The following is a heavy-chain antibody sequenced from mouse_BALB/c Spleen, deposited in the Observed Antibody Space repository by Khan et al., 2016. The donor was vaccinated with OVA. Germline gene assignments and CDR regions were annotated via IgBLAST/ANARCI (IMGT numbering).Heavy chain of an antibody. CDR2: IFPGSGTP. CDR1: GYTFTDYI. J-gene: IGHJ3*01. D-gene: IGHD1-1*01. CDR3: ARGGYSVFAY. V-gene: IGHV1-77*01. Sequence: QVQLQQSVPELVNPGASLKVSCKASGYTFTDYIIGWVKQSTRQGLEWIGDIFPGSGTPYYNEKFKDKATLTADKSSNTAYMQLSSLTSEDSAGYFCARGGYSVFAYWGQGTLVTVSA.